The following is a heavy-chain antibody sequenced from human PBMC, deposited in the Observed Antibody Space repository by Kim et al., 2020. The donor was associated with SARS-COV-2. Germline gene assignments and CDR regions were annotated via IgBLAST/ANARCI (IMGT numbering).Heavy chain of an antibody. V-gene: IGHV3-33*01. D-gene: IGHD1-1*01. J-gene: IGHJ6*02. CDR3: ARVRVRHYGMDV. Sequence: NPDSVKGRFTISRDNSKNTLYLQMNSLRAEDTAVYYCARVRVRHYGMDVWGQGTTVTVSS.